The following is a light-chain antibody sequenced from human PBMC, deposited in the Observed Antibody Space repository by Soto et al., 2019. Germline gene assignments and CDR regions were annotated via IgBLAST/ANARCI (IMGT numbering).Light chain of an antibody. CDR3: HRRGNCPPLT. Sequence: EIVLTQSPATLSLSPGERATLSCRASQSVSSYLAWYQQKPGQAPRLLIYDASNRATGIPARFSGSGSGTVISLTIGSIAPEDFAVYYCHRRGNCPPLTFGGAIKVEIK. CDR1: QSVSSY. J-gene: IGKJ4*02. V-gene: IGKV3-11*01. CDR2: DAS.